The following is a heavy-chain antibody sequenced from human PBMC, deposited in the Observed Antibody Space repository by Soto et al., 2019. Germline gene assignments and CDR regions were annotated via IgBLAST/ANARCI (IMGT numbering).Heavy chain of an antibody. CDR1: GFTFSSYA. CDR2: ISYDGSNK. J-gene: IGHJ4*02. Sequence: QVQLVESGGGVVQPGRSLRLSCAASGFTFSSYAMHWVRQAPGKGLACVAVISYDGSNKYYADSVKGRFTISRDNSKNTLYLQMNSLRAGDTAVYYWARGPWLAAADDLSFDYWGQGTLVTVSS. CDR3: ARGPWLAAADDLSFDY. V-gene: IGHV3-30-3*01. D-gene: IGHD6-13*01.